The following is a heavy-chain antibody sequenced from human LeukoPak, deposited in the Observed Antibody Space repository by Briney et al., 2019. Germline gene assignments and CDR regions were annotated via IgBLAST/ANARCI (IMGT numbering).Heavy chain of an antibody. CDR2: INHSGST. CDR3: ARGAPHYYDSSGYYQEGAFDI. V-gene: IGHV4-34*01. Sequence: SEPLSLTCAVYGGSFSGYYWSWIRQPPGKGLEWIGEINHSGSTNYNPSLKSRVTISVDTSKNQFPLKLSSVTAADTAVYYCARGAPHYYDSSGYYQEGAFDIWGQGTMVTVSS. CDR1: GGSFSGYY. J-gene: IGHJ3*02. D-gene: IGHD3-22*01.